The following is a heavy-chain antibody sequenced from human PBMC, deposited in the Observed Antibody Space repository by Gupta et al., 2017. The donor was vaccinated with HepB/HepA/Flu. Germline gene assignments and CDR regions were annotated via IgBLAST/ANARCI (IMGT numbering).Heavy chain of an antibody. V-gene: IGHV3-66*01. Sequence: EVRVVESGGGLVQPGGSLRLSCAASGFTVSSDYMSWVRQAPGKGLEWVSVIYSGGSTYYADFVKGRFTISRDNSKNTLYLQMNSLTAEDTAVYYCARDPGLPNGMDVCGQGTTVTVSS. CDR2: IYSGGST. D-gene: IGHD1-14*01. CDR3: ARDPGLPNGMDV. J-gene: IGHJ6*02. CDR1: GFTVSSDY.